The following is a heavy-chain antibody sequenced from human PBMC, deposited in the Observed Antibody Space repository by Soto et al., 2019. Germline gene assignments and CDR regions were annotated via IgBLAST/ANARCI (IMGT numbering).Heavy chain of an antibody. J-gene: IGHJ4*02. D-gene: IGHD3-16*01. Sequence: SETLSLTCTVSGGSTSSDNYWSWIRQPPGKGLEWIGHIYYSGNTDYNPSLKSRLAISIDTSKNQFSVKLSSVTAADTAVYFCAREGGESADGLYYFDSWGQGSLVTVSS. CDR2: IYYSGNT. CDR1: GGSTSSDNY. CDR3: AREGGESADGLYYFDS. V-gene: IGHV4-30-4*01.